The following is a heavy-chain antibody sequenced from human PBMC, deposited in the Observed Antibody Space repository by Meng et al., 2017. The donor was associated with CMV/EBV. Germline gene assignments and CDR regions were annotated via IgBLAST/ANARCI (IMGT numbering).Heavy chain of an antibody. CDR2: IYYSGST. V-gene: IGHV4-39*01. J-gene: IGHJ5*02. CDR3: ARLDDFWSGSTRYWFDP. CDR1: GGSISSSSYY. D-gene: IGHD3-3*01. Sequence: SETLSLTCTVSGGSISSSSYYWGWIRQLPGKGLEWIGSIYYSGSTYYNPSLKSRVTISVDTSKNQFSLKLSSVTAADTAVYYCARLDDFWSGSTRYWFDPWGQGTLVTVSS.